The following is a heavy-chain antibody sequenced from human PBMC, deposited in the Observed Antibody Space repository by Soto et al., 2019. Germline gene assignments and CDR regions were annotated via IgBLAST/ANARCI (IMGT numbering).Heavy chain of an antibody. CDR2: INHSGST. CDR3: ARESYNWNYYYYMDV. Sequence: SETLSLTCAVYGGSFSGYYLSWIRQPPGKGLEWIGEINHSGSTNYNPSLKSRVTISVDTSKNQFSLKLSSVTAADTAVYYCARESYNWNYYYYMDVWGKGTTVTVSS. J-gene: IGHJ6*03. D-gene: IGHD1-20*01. V-gene: IGHV4-34*01. CDR1: GGSFSGYY.